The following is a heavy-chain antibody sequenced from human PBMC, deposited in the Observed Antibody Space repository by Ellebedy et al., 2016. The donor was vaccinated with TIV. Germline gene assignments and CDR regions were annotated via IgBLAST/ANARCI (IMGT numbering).Heavy chain of an antibody. D-gene: IGHD4-17*01. CDR3: AHRYHDYGDSRDEYNWFDP. CDR1: GFSLSTSGVG. Sequence: SGPTLVXPTQTLTLTCTFSGFSLSTSGVGVGWIRQPPGKALEWLALIYWDDDKRYSPSLKSRLTITKDTSKNQVVLTMTNMDPVDTATYYCAHRYHDYGDSRDEYNWFDPWGQGTLVTVSS. J-gene: IGHJ5*02. V-gene: IGHV2-5*02. CDR2: IYWDDDK.